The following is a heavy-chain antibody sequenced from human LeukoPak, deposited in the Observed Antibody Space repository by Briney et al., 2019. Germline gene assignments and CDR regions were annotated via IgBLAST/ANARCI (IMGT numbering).Heavy chain of an antibody. CDR1: GGTFSSCA. CDR3: ASSVAGRRHYYHYYMDV. V-gene: IGHV1-69*01. D-gene: IGHD2-15*01. CDR2: IIPIFGTA. Sequence: SVKVSCKASGGTFSSCAISWVRQAPGQGLEWMGGIIPIFGTANYTQKFQGRVTITADESTSTAYMELSSLRSEDTAVYYCASSVAGRRHYYHYYMDVWGKGTTVTISS. J-gene: IGHJ6*03.